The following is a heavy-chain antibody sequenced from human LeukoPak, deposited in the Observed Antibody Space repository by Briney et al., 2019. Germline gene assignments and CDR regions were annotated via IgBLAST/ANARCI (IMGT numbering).Heavy chain of an antibody. Sequence: GGSLRLSCAASGFTFSSYSMNWVRQAPGKGPEWVSSISSSSSYIYYADSVKGRFTISRDNAKNSLYLQMNSLRAEDTAVYYCAAPYGYDSSGYYYDYYYGMDVWGQGTTVTVSS. V-gene: IGHV3-21*01. CDR2: ISSSSSYI. CDR3: AAPYGYDSSGYYYDYYYGMDV. J-gene: IGHJ6*02. D-gene: IGHD3-22*01. CDR1: GFTFSSYS.